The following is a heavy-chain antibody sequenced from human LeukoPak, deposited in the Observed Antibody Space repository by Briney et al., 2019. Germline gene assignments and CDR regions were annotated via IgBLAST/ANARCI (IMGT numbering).Heavy chain of an antibody. Sequence: SETLSLTCTVSGYSISSGYYWGWIRQPPGKGLEWIGSIYHSGSTYYNPSLKSRVTISVDTSKNQFSLKLSSVTAADTAVYYCARIFRGAARLSAPRRQRQTDYWGQGTLVTVSS. CDR3: ARIFRGAARLSAPRRQRQTDY. CDR1: GYSISSGYY. J-gene: IGHJ4*02. V-gene: IGHV4-38-2*02. D-gene: IGHD6-6*01. CDR2: IYHSGST.